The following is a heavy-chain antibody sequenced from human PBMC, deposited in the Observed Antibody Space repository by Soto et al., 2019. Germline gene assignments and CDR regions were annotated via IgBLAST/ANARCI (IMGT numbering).Heavy chain of an antibody. J-gene: IGHJ2*01. CDR3: RHTKSLHGLGFLLNRSSDL. D-gene: IGHD2-15*01. Sequence: RQPTGKGLEWIGEIYHSGSTNYNPSLKSRVIISVDKSKNQFSLKLSSVTAAFFFSSNRRHTKSLHGLGFLLNRSSDL. CDR2: IYHSGST. V-gene: IGHV4-4*01.